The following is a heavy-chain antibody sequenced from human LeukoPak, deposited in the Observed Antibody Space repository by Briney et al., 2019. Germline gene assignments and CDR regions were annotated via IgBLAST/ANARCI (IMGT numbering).Heavy chain of an antibody. CDR1: GFTFSSYG. Sequence: PGGTLRLSCAASGFTFSSYGMTWVRQAPGKGLEWVSGISGSGGSTYYADSVKGRFTISRDNSKNTLYLQMNSLRAEDTAVYYCAKMVRGSGSYYRFDYWGQGTLVTVSS. J-gene: IGHJ4*02. CDR3: AKMVRGSGSYYRFDY. V-gene: IGHV3-23*01. D-gene: IGHD3-10*01. CDR2: ISGSGGST.